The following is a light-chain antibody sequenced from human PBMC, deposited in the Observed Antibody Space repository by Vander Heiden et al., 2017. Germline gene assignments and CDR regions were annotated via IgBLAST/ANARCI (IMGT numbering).Light chain of an antibody. Sequence: IRMIQSPSSFSASTGDRVTITCRASQGISSYLAWYQQKPGKAPKLLIYAASTLQSGVPSRFSGSGSGTDFTLTISCLQSEDFATYYCQQYYSYPSFGGGTKVEIK. CDR1: QGISSY. V-gene: IGKV1-8*01. CDR3: QQYYSYPS. CDR2: AAS. J-gene: IGKJ4*01.